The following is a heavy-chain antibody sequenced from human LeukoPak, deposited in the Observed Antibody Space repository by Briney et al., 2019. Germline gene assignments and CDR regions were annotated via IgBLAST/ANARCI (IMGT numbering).Heavy chain of an antibody. D-gene: IGHD3-16*01. CDR1: GGSFRGYY. J-gene: IGHJ6*03. V-gene: IGHV4-59*01. CDR3: ARETSQKGAHYMDV. CDR2: IYYSGST. Sequence: PSETLSLTCAVYGGSFRGYYGSWLRQPPGKGLEWFGYIYYSGSTNYNPSLKSRVTISVDTSKNQFSLKLSSVTAADTAVYYCARETSQKGAHYMDVWGKGTTVSISS.